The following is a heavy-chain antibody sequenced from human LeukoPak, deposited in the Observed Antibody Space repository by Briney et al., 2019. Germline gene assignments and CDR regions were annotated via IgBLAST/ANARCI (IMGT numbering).Heavy chain of an antibody. D-gene: IGHD3-22*01. J-gene: IGHJ4*02. CDR3: ARVYDSSGYYLHYFDY. CDR1: GYTFTSYG. CDR2: ISAYNGNT. V-gene: IGHV1-18*01. Sequence: ASVKVSCKASGYTFTSYGISWVRQAPGQGLEWMGWISAYNGNTNYAQKLQGRVTMTTDTSTSTAYMELRSLRSDDAAVYYCARVYDSSGYYLHYFDYWGQGTLVTVSS.